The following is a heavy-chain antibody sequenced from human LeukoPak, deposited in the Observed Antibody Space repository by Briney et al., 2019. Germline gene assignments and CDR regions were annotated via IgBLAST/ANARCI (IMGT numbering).Heavy chain of an antibody. CDR2: INHSGST. V-gene: IGHV4-34*01. Sequence: SETLSLTCAVYGRSFSGYYWSWIRQPPGKGLEWVGEINHSGSTNYNPSLKSRVTISVDTSKNQFFLKLSSVTAADTAVYYCARSGYYDSSGYFDYWGQGTLVTVSS. CDR1: GRSFSGYY. D-gene: IGHD3-22*01. CDR3: ARSGYYDSSGYFDY. J-gene: IGHJ4*02.